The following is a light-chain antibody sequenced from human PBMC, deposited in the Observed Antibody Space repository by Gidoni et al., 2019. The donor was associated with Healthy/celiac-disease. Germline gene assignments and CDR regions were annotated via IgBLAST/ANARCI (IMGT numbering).Light chain of an antibody. V-gene: IGLV2-14*01. CDR3: SSYTSSSTPDV. J-gene: IGLJ1*01. Sequence: QSALTQPASVSGSPGQSITISCTGTSSDVVGYNYVSWYQQHPGKAPKLMIYEVSNRPSGVSNRFSGSKSGNTASLTISGLQAEDEADYSCSSYTSSSTPDVFGTGTKVTVL. CDR2: EVS. CDR1: SSDVVGYNY.